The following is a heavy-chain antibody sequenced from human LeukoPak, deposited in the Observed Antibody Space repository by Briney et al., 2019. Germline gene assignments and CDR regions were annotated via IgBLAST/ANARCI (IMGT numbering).Heavy chain of an antibody. J-gene: IGHJ4*02. Sequence: GGSLRLSCAASGFTFSSYAMSWVRQAPGKGLEWVSAISGSGGSTYYADSVKGRFTISRDNSKNTLYLQTNSLRAEDTAVYYCAKDLFRAAGSAPSGFDYWGQGTLVTVSS. CDR2: ISGSGGST. CDR1: GFTFSSYA. V-gene: IGHV3-23*01. CDR3: AKDLFRAAGSAPSGFDY. D-gene: IGHD6-13*01.